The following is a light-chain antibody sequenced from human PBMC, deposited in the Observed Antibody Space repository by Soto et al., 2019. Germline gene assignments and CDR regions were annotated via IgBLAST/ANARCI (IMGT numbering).Light chain of an antibody. V-gene: IGKV1-12*01. J-gene: IGKJ1*01. CDR2: HAS. CDR3: LQPASFPPT. Sequence: SQRTQTPSSVCASVGATVAVTCPATQDISGRLAWFQQKPGKAPKFLISHASRLQTGVPSRFSGSESGTDFTLTINGLQPEDFATYYCLQPASFPPTFGQGTKVDIK. CDR1: QDISGR.